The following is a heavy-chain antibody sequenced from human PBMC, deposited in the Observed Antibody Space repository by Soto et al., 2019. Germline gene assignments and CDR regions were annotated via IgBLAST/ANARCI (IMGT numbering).Heavy chain of an antibody. CDR3: AREVNSSPARGPNWFDP. D-gene: IGHD6-13*01. J-gene: IGHJ5*02. CDR2: PYHSGTT. V-gene: IGHV4-4*02. CDR1: GDSINNSHW. Sequence: QVQLQESGPGLVQPSGTLSLTCAVSGDSINNSHWWSWVRQTPGKGLEWIGEPYHSGTTNYNPSLKTRVTISIDKSKNQFSLTMNSVTAADTAVYYCAREVNSSPARGPNWFDPWCQGTLVTVSA.